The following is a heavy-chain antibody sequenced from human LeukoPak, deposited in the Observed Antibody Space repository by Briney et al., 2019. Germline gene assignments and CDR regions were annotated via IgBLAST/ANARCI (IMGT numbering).Heavy chain of an antibody. Sequence: SETLSLTCAVYGGSFSGYYWSWIRQPPGKGLEWIGEINHSGSTKYNPSLKSRVTISVDTSKNQFSLKLSSVTAADPAVYYCARRGSRTRGFDYWGQGTLVTVSS. CDR3: ARRGSRTRGFDY. D-gene: IGHD1/OR15-1a*01. J-gene: IGHJ4*02. CDR1: GGSFSGYY. V-gene: IGHV4-34*01. CDR2: INHSGST.